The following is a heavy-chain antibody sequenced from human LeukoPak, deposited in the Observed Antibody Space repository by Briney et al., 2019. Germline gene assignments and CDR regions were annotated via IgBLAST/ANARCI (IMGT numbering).Heavy chain of an antibody. CDR2: IYYSGST. J-gene: IGHJ4*02. CDR3: ARDIYDSSGYYYDY. Sequence: SETLSLTCTVSGGSISSSSYYWGWIRQPPGKGLGWIGSIYYSGSTYYNPSLKSRVTISVDTPKNQFSLKLSSVTAADTAVYYCARDIYDSSGYYYDYWGQGTLVTVSS. D-gene: IGHD3-22*01. CDR1: GGSISSSSYY. V-gene: IGHV4-39*01.